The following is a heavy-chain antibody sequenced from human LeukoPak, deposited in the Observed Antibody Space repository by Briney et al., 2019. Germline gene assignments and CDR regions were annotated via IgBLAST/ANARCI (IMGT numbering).Heavy chain of an antibody. CDR1: GFTFSSYW. D-gene: IGHD4-17*01. CDR3: ALTTVPNYYYYYMDV. J-gene: IGHJ6*03. CDR2: INSDGSST. Sequence: PGGSLRLSCAASGFTFSSYWMHWVRQAPGKGLVWVSRINSDGSSTTYADSVKGRFTISRDNSKNTLYLQMNSLRAEDTAVYYCALTTVPNYYYYYMDVWGKGTTVTVSS. V-gene: IGHV3-74*01.